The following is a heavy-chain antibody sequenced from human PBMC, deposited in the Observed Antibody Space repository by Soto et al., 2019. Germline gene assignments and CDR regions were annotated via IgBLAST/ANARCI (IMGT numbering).Heavy chain of an antibody. CDR3: ARRVEYYYDSSGYYSLDY. J-gene: IGHJ4*02. V-gene: IGHV3-30-3*01. CDR2: ISYDGSNK. Sequence: QVQLVESGGGVVQPGRSLRLSCAASGFTFSSYAMHWVRQAPGKGLEWVAVISYDGSNKYYADSVKGRFTISRDNSKNTLYLQMNSLRAEDTALYYCARRVEYYYDSSGYYSLDYWGQGTLVTVSS. CDR1: GFTFSSYA. D-gene: IGHD3-22*01.